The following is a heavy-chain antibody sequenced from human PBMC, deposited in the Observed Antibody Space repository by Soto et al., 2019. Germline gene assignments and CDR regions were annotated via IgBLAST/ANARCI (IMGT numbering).Heavy chain of an antibody. V-gene: IGHV4-59*01. CDR1: GGSISSYY. D-gene: IGHD3-10*01. J-gene: IGHJ4*02. CDR2: IYYSGST. Sequence: SETLSLTCTVSGGSISSYYWSWIRQPPGKGLEWIGYIYYSGSTNYNPSLKSRVTISVDTSKNQFSLKLSSVTAADTAVYYCARVRSPGAGKYYFDYWGQGTLVTVS. CDR3: ARVRSPGAGKYYFDY.